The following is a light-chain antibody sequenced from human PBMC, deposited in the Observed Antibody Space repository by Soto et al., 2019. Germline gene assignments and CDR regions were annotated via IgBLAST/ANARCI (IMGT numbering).Light chain of an antibody. V-gene: IGKV1-39*01. CDR3: QQSYSTPTPPT. CDR2: AAS. J-gene: IGKJ2*01. CDR1: QSITTH. Sequence: DIQMTQSQSSLSASVGDRVTMTCRASQSITTHVNWYQQKPGKAPKLLNYAASILQSGGPSRFSGSGSGTDFTLTISSLQPEDFATYFCQQSYSTPTPPTFGQGTKVEIK.